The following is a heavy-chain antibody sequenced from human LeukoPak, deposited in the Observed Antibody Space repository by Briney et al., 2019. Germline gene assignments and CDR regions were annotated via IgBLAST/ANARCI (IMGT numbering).Heavy chain of an antibody. Sequence: SETLSLTCTVSGDSISSYYWSWIRQPPGKGLEWIGYIYYSGNTNYNPSLKSRVTISVDTSKNQFSLKLSSVTAADTAVYYCARVMDYYDGTGYPPPAAADYWGQGTLVTVSS. CDR2: IYYSGNT. J-gene: IGHJ4*02. CDR1: GDSISSYY. V-gene: IGHV4-59*01. CDR3: ARVMDYYDGTGYPPPAAADY. D-gene: IGHD3-22*01.